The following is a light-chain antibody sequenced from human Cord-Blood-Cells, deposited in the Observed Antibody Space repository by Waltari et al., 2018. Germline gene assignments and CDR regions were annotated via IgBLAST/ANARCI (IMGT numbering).Light chain of an antibody. J-gene: IGKJ5*01. CDR3: QQSYSTPIT. CDR1: QSISSY. CDR2: AAS. Sequence: DIQMTQSPSSLSASVGDRVTITCRASQSISSYLNWYQQKPGKAPKRLIYAASSLQSGFPSRFSGSGSGTDFTLTISSLQPEDFATYYCQQSYSTPITFGQGTRLEIK. V-gene: IGKV1-39*01.